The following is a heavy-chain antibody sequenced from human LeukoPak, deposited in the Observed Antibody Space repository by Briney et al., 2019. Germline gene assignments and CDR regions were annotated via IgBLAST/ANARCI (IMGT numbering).Heavy chain of an antibody. Sequence: GGSLRLSCAASGFTFSSYWMSWVRQAPGKGLEWVANIEQDGSEKNYVDSVKGRFTISRDNAENALYLQMNTLRPEDTAVYYCARDRTDVDTAMFDPWGQGTLVTVSS. CDR3: ARDRTDVDTAMFDP. V-gene: IGHV3-7*01. CDR2: IEQDGSEK. D-gene: IGHD5-18*01. J-gene: IGHJ5*02. CDR1: GFTFSSYW.